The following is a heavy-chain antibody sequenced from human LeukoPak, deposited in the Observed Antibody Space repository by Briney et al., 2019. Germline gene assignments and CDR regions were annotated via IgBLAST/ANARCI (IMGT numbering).Heavy chain of an antibody. V-gene: IGHV4-39*01. J-gene: IGHJ6*02. CDR2: IYYSRST. D-gene: IGHD2-21*02. CDR1: GGSISRSNYY. CDR3: ARLNGCSGDCYPHYYHGMDV. Sequence: SDTVSLTCTVLGGSISRSNYYWGWIRQPPGKGLEWIGHIYYSRSTYYNPSLKSRVTISVDTSKNQFSLKLSSVTAADTAVYYCARLNGCSGDCYPHYYHGMDVWGQGTTVTVSS.